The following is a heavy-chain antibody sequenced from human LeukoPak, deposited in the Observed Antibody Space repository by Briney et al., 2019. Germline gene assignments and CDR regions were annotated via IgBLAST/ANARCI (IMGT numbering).Heavy chain of an antibody. J-gene: IGHJ6*02. V-gene: IGHV3-21*01. CDR2: ISSSSSYI. CDR1: GFTFSSYS. Sequence: GGSLRLSCAASGFTFSSYSMNWVRQAPGKGLEWVSSISSSSSYIYYADSVKGRFTISRDNAKNSLYLQMNSLTAEDTAVYYCERDFCSGWSMTYYYYGMDVWGQGTTVTVSS. CDR3: ERDFCSGWSMTYYYYGMDV. D-gene: IGHD6-19*01.